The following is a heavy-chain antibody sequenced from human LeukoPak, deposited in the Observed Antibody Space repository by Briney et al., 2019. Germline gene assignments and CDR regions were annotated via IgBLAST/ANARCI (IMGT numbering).Heavy chain of an antibody. D-gene: IGHD6-13*01. J-gene: IGHJ5*01. CDR3: ARSSSWYAGAWFDS. Sequence: SETLPLTCSVSGPSFSDNTYYWAWLRQPPGKGLEWIGSVSSSGTTYSTPSLKSRVAVSIDTSKNQFSLKVTSVNASDTAVYFCARSSSWYAGAWFDSWGQGTPVTVSS. CDR1: GPSFSDNTYY. CDR2: VSSSGTT. V-gene: IGHV4-39*01.